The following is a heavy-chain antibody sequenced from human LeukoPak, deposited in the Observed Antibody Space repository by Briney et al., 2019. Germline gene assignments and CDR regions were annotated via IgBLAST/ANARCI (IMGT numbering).Heavy chain of an antibody. J-gene: IGHJ4*02. CDR1: GFTFSSYA. D-gene: IGHD6-6*01. Sequence: QPGGSLRLSCAASGFTFSSYAMSWVRQAPGKGLEWVSAIRGSGGSTYYADPVKGRFTISRDNSKNKLYLQMNSLRAEDTAVYYWAKDRLIAARLFDYWGQGTLVTVSS. CDR2: IRGSGGST. V-gene: IGHV3-23*01. CDR3: AKDRLIAARLFDY.